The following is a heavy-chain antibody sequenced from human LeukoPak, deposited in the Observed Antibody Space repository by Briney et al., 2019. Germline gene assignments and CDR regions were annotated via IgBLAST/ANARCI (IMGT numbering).Heavy chain of an antibody. CDR1: GGSISSSSYY. J-gene: IGHJ4*02. D-gene: IGHD3-3*01. V-gene: IGHV4-39*07. CDR3: ARDGGWDYDFWSGYYNGVFDY. CDR2: IYYSGST. Sequence: SETLSLTCTVSGGSISSSSYYWGWIRQPPGKGLEWIGSIYYSGSTYYNPSLKSRVTISVDTSKNQFSLKLSSVTAADTAVYYCARDGGWDYDFWSGYYNGVFDYWGQGTLVTVSS.